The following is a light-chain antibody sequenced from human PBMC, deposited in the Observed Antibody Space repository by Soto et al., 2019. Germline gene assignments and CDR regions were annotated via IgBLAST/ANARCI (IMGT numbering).Light chain of an antibody. CDR3: QQYDNLLT. J-gene: IGKJ5*01. CDR2: DAS. CDR1: QDISNY. Sequence: DIQMPPSPSSLSASVGDRVTITCQASQDISNYLNWYQQKPGKAPKLLIYDASNLETGVPSRFSGSGSGTDFTFTISSLQPEDIATYYCQQYDNLLTFGQGTRLEIK. V-gene: IGKV1-33*01.